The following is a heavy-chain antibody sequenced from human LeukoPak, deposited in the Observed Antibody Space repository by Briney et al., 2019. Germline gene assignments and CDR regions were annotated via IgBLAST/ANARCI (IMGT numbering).Heavy chain of an antibody. CDR1: GFTFDDYD. Sequence: PGGSLRLSCAASGFTFDDYDLNWVRQAPGKGLEWVSSISTSSSYINYADSVKGRFTISRDNAKKSLYLQMNSLRAEDTAVYYCARVYQGVSLFDGIDYWGQGTLVTVSS. J-gene: IGHJ4*02. CDR2: ISTSSSYI. D-gene: IGHD3-10*01. CDR3: ARVYQGVSLFDGIDY. V-gene: IGHV3-21*01.